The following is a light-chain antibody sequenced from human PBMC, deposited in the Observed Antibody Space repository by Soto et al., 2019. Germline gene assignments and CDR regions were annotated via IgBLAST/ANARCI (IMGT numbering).Light chain of an antibody. V-gene: IGLV2-23*01. Sequence: QSALTQPASVSGSPGQSITISCTGTSSDVGSYNLVSWYQQHPGKAPKLMIYEATKRPSGVSDRFSGSRSGNTASLTISGLQAEDEADYYCCSYASSSTYVFGTGTKATVL. CDR1: SSDVGSYNL. J-gene: IGLJ1*01. CDR3: CSYASSSTYV. CDR2: EAT.